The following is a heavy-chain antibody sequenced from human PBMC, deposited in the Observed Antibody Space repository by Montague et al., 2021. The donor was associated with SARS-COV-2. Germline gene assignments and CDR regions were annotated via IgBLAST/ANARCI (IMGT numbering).Heavy chain of an antibody. J-gene: IGHJ6*02. CDR3: ARDSGYWAQLRVPPRVYYYYYGMDV. V-gene: IGHV4-59*01. Sequence: SETLSLTCTVSGGSISSYYWSWIRQPPGKGLEWIGYIYYSGSTNYNPSLKSRVTISVDTSKNQFSLKLSSVTAADTAVDYCARDSGYWAQLRVPPRVYYYYYGMDVWGQGTTVTVSS. D-gene: IGHD2-2*01. CDR1: GGSISSYY. CDR2: IYYSGST.